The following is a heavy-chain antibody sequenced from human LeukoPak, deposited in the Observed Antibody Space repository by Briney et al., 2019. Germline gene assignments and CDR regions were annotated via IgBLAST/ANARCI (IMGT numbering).Heavy chain of an antibody. J-gene: IGHJ5*02. CDR2: IKQDGSEK. D-gene: IGHD6-6*01. CDR1: EFTFSTYW. V-gene: IGHV3-7*01. Sequence: GGSLRLSCAASEFTFSTYWMSWVRQAPGKGLEWVADIKQDGSEKYYVDSVKGRFTISRDNAKNSLYLQMNSLRAEDTAVYYCARGERGYKQLVHEAEPEAVPHHDNWFDPWGQGTLVTVSS. CDR3: ARGERGYKQLVHEAEPEAVPHHDNWFDP.